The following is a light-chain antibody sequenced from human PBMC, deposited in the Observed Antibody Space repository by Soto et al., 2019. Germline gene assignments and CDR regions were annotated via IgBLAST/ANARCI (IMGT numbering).Light chain of an antibody. CDR2: EGS. CDR3: CAYVSSNTLL. V-gene: IGLV2-23*01. CDR1: SSDIGAYNY. J-gene: IGLJ3*02. Sequence: QSALTQPASVSGSPGQSITISCTGSSSDIGAYNYVSWYQQHPGRPPKLIIYEGSKRPSGISNRFSGSKSGNTASLIISGLQGDDEGDYYCCAYVSSNTLLFGGGTKLTVL.